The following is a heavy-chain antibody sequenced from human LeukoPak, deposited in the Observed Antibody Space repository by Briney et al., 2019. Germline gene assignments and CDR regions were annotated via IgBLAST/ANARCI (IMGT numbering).Heavy chain of an antibody. D-gene: IGHD3-3*02. CDR1: GYSIISGYY. J-gene: IGHJ3*01. CDR2: IYHSGDT. V-gene: IGHV4-38-2*02. CDR3: ARDGGGIGIEF. Sequence: SETLSLTCAVSGYSIISGYYWGWIRQPPGKGLQWIGSIYHSGDTYYKPSLKSRVTMSVDTSKNQFPLRLTSVTAADTAVYYCARDGGGIGIEFSGQGTTVTVSS.